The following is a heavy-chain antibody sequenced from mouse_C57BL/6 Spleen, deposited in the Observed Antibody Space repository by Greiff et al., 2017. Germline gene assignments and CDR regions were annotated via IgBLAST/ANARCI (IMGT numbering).Heavy chain of an antibody. V-gene: IGHV1-61*01. D-gene: IGHD2-4*01. CDR1: GYTFTSYW. CDR3: ARRGYDYDEGYAMDY. CDR2: IYPSDSET. J-gene: IGHJ4*01. Sequence: QVQLKQPGAELVRPGSSVKLSCKASGYTFTSYWMDWVKQRPGQGLEWIGNIYPSDSETHYNQKFKDKATLTVDKSSSTAYMQLSSLPSEDSAVYYCARRGYDYDEGYAMDYWGQGTSVTVSS.